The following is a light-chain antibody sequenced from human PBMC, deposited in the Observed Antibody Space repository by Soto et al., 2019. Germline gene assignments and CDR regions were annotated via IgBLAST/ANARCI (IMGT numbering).Light chain of an antibody. Sequence: EIVMTQSPATLSVSPGERATLSCRASQSVSSNLAWYQQKPGQAPRLLIYGASTRATGIPARFSGSGSGTEFTLTISSLQSEDFAVYYCQQYYTLPPFGPGPKVDS. CDR3: QQYYTLPP. J-gene: IGKJ3*01. CDR2: GAS. CDR1: QSVSSN. V-gene: IGKV3-15*01.